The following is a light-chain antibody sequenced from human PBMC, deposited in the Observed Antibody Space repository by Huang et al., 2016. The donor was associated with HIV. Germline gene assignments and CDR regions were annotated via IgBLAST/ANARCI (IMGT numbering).Light chain of an antibody. J-gene: IGKJ4*01. CDR1: QSVGSN. V-gene: IGKV3-15*01. CDR3: QRYNDWLSLT. CDR2: GAS. Sequence: EVVMTKSPATLSVSPGERATRSCRARQSVGSNLAWYQQRPGQAPRLLIYGASMRATGVPVRFSGSGSGTDFTLTISSLQSEDFAIYYCQRYNDWLSLTFGGGTRVEIK.